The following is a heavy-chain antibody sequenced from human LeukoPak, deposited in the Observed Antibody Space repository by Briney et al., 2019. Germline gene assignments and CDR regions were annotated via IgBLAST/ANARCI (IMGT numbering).Heavy chain of an antibody. D-gene: IGHD3-10*01. CDR1: GGSISSGGYY. CDR3: ARARTGMFWFDP. V-gene: IGHV4-31*03. J-gene: IGHJ5*02. CDR2: IYYSGST. Sequence: SQTLSLTCTVSGGSISSGGYYWSWIRQHPGQGLEWIGYIYYSGSTYYNPSLKSRVTISVDTSKNQFSLKLSSVTAADTAVYYCARARTGMFWFDPWGQGTLVTVSS.